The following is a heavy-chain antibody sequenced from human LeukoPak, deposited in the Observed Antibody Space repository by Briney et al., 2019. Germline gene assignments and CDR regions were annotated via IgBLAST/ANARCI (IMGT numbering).Heavy chain of an antibody. CDR2: IHNSGTT. J-gene: IGHJ4*02. D-gene: IGHD3-10*01. CDR1: GGPFSGYF. CDR3: ARRYYYNLGSFPFDF. V-gene: IGHV4-34*01. Sequence: PSETLSLTCAVSGGPFSGYFWSWIRQSSGKGLEWIGEIHNSGTTNYNPSLNSRVTISEDTSKNQFYLNLSSVTAADTAVYYCARRYYYNLGSFPFDFWGQETLVTASS.